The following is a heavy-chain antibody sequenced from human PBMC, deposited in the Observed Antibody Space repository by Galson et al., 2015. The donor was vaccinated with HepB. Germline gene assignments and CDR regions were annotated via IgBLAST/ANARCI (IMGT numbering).Heavy chain of an antibody. Sequence: SLRLSCAASGFTFSSYAMSWVRQAPGKGLEWVSAISGSGGSTYYADSVKGRFTISRDNSKNTLYLQMNSLRAEDTAVYYCAKVGPHYYDSSGLPDYWGQGTLVTVSS. CDR2: ISGSGGST. D-gene: IGHD3-22*01. V-gene: IGHV3-23*01. J-gene: IGHJ4*02. CDR3: AKVGPHYYDSSGLPDY. CDR1: GFTFSSYA.